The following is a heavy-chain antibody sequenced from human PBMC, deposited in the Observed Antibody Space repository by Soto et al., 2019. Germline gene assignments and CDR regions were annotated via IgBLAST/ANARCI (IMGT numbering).Heavy chain of an antibody. Sequence: GESLKISCKGSGYSFTSYWISWVRQMPGKGLEWMGRIDPSDSYTNYSPSFQGHVTISADKSISTAYLQWSSLKASDTAMYYCARRSTVTIYYYYGMDVWGQGTTVTVSS. CDR1: GYSFTSYW. J-gene: IGHJ6*02. V-gene: IGHV5-10-1*01. CDR3: ARRSTVTIYYYYGMDV. D-gene: IGHD4-17*01. CDR2: IDPSDSYT.